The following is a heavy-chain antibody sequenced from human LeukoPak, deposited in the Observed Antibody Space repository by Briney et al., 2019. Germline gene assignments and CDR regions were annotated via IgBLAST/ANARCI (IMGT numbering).Heavy chain of an antibody. V-gene: IGHV3-23*01. CDR2: MSGSGGST. J-gene: IGHJ5*02. CDR1: GFTFSSYA. D-gene: IGHD2-2*01. Sequence: GGSLRLSCAASGFTFSSYAMSWVRQAPGKGLEWVSAMSGSGGSTYYADSVKGRFTISRDNSKNTLYLQMNSLRAEDTAVYYCAKDLGYCSSTSCWTGWFDPWGQGTLVTVSS. CDR3: AKDLGYCSSTSCWTGWFDP.